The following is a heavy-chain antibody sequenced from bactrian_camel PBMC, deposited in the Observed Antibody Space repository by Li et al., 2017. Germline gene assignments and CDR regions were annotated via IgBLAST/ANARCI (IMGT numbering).Heavy chain of an antibody. J-gene: IGHJ4*01. CDR1: TNTYILYC. CDR2: IDSWRERTT. V-gene: IGHV3S40*01. Sequence: DVQLVESGGGSVQAGGSLRLSCASSTNTYILYCMGWFRQAPGKGLEWVSGIDSWRERTTYYADSVKGRFAISRDNPKNTVYLQMNSLKPEDTAVYYCVRESKTTWGQGTQVTVS. CDR3: VRESKTT.